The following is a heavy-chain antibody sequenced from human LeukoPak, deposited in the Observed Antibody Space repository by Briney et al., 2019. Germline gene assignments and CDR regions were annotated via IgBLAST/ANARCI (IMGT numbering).Heavy chain of an antibody. D-gene: IGHD3-9*01. CDR1: GFTFSSYG. Sequence: AGGSLRLSCAASGFTFSSYGMSWVRQAPGKGLEWVSAISGSGGSTSYAQKFQGRVTMTRDMSTSTVYMELSSLRSEDTAVYYCARDLNYDILTGYSTSYYYMDVWGKGTTVTVSS. J-gene: IGHJ6*03. V-gene: IGHV3-23*01. CDR2: ISGSGGST. CDR3: ARDLNYDILTGYSTSYYYMDV.